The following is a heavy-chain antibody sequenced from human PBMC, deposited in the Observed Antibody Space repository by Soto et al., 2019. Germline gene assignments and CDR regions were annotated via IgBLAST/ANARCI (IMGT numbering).Heavy chain of an antibody. D-gene: IGHD3-10*01. Sequence: GGSLRLSCAASGFTFSRHWIHWVRQAPGQGLVWVSRTKTDGTTSFADSVRGRFTISRDNAENTLYLQMNSLRAEDTAVYYCVRDMRPVPWYGGISSAFEMWGQGTMVTVSS. J-gene: IGHJ3*02. CDR3: VRDMRPVPWYGGISSAFEM. CDR2: TKTDGTT. V-gene: IGHV3-74*01. CDR1: GFTFSRHW.